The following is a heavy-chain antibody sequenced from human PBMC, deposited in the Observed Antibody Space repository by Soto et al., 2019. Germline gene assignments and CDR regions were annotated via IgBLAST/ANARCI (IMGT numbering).Heavy chain of an antibody. CDR1: GGSFSGYY. V-gene: IGHV4-34*01. Sequence: PSETLSLTCAVYGGSFSGYYWSWIRQPPGKGLEWIGAISHSGSTKYNPSLKSRVTISVDTSKNQFSLRLNSVTAADTAVYYCARGSGESEQVWSRRYYYYCLDVWGQGTTVTVSS. CDR3: ARGSGESEQVWSRRYYYYCLDV. D-gene: IGHD5-18*01. CDR2: ISHSGST. J-gene: IGHJ6*02.